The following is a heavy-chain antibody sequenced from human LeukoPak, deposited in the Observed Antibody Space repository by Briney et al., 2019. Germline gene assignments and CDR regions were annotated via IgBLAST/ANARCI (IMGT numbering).Heavy chain of an antibody. D-gene: IGHD2-2*01. J-gene: IGHJ4*02. Sequence: PGGSLRLSCAASGFTFSSYAMSWVRQAPGKGLEWVSAISGSGGSTYYADSVKGRFTISRDNSKNTLYLQMNSLRAEDTAVYYCAKDHSGLGYCSSTSCYPFDYWGQGTLVAVSS. V-gene: IGHV3-23*01. CDR1: GFTFSSYA. CDR2: ISGSGGST. CDR3: AKDHSGLGYCSSTSCYPFDY.